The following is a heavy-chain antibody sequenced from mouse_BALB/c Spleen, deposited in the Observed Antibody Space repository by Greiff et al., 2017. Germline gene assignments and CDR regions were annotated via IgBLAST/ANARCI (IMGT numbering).Heavy chain of an antibody. CDR3: NARITPSYAMDY. D-gene: IGHD2-4*01. J-gene: IGHJ4*01. CDR2: IDPENGDT. CDR1: GFNIKDYY. V-gene: IGHV14-4*02. Sequence: VQLHQSGAELVRSGASVKLSCRASGFNIKDYYMHWVKQRPEQGLEWIGWIDPENGDTEYAPKFQGKATMTADTSSNTAYLQLSSLTSEDTAVYYCNARITPSYAMDYWGQGTSVTVSS.